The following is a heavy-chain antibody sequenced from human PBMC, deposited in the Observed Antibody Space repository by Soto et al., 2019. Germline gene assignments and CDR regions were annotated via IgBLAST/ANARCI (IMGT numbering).Heavy chain of an antibody. CDR1: GGSFSGYY. CDR3: AGSIAVAANFDY. Sequence: SETLSLTCAVYGGSFSGYYWSWIRQPPGKGLEWIGEINHSATTYYNPSLKSRITVSPDTSKNQFSLKLTSVTAADTAVYYCAGSIAVAANFDYWGQGTLVTVSS. D-gene: IGHD6-19*01. CDR2: INHSATT. J-gene: IGHJ4*02. V-gene: IGHV4-34*01.